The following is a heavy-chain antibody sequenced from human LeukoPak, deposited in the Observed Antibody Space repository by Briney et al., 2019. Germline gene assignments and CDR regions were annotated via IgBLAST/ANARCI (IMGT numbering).Heavy chain of an antibody. CDR3: AKVGGYDFWSGYFHR. V-gene: IGHV3-30*18. Sequence: GRSPRLSCAASGFTFSSYGMHWVRQAPGKGLEWVAVISYDRSNKYYADSVKGRFTISRDNSKNTLYLQMNSLRAEDTAVYYCAKVGGYDFWSGYFHRWGQGTLVTVSS. J-gene: IGHJ5*02. CDR1: GFTFSSYG. D-gene: IGHD3-3*01. CDR2: ISYDRSNK.